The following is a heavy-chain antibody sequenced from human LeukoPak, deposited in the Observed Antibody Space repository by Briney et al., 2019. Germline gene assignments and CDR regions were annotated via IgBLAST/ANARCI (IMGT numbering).Heavy chain of an antibody. J-gene: IGHJ4*02. CDR3: ARDHDSSGYYYVFDY. D-gene: IGHD3-22*01. Sequence: SVKGRFTISRDNSKNSLYLQMNSLRAEDTAVYYCARDHDSSGYYYVFDYWGQGTLVTVSS. V-gene: IGHV3-30*07.